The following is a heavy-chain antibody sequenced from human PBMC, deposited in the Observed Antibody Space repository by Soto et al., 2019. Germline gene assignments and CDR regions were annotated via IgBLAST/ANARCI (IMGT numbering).Heavy chain of an antibody. CDR3: ASQSSGWFLDY. CDR2: IKQDGSEK. J-gene: IGHJ4*02. V-gene: IGHV3-7*01. CDR1: GSTLSSYW. Sequence: GGSLRLSCAASGSTLSSYWMSWIRQAPGKGLEWVANIKQDGSEKYYVDSVKGRFTISRDNAKNSLYLQMNSLRAEDTAVYYCASQSSGWFLDYWGQGTLVTVFS. D-gene: IGHD6-19*01.